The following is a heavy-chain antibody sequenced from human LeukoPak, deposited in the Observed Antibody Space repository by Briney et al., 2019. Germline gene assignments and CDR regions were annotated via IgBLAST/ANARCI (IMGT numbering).Heavy chain of an antibody. CDR2: INSDGSST. CDR3: AKDRAGLLWFGELFPNYYYYGMDV. Sequence: PGGSLRLSCAASGFTFSSYWMHWVRQAPGKGLVWVSRINSDGSSTSYADSVKGRFTISRDNSKNTLYLQMNSLRAEDTAVYYCAKDRAGLLWFGELFPNYYYYGMDVWGQGTTVTVSS. J-gene: IGHJ6*02. CDR1: GFTFSSYW. D-gene: IGHD3-10*01. V-gene: IGHV3-74*01.